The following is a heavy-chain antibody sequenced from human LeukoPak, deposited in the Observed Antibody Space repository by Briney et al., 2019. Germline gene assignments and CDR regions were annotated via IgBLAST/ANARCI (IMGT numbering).Heavy chain of an antibody. CDR3: ARDRVPAAIFSGFDP. CDR1: GGSISSGGYY. D-gene: IGHD2-2*02. CDR2: IYYSGST. Sequence: SETLSLTCTVSGGSISSGGYYWSWIRQHPGKGLEWIGYIYYSGSTYYNPSLKSRVTISVDTSKNQFSLKLSSVTAADTAAYYCARDRVPAAIFSGFDPWGQGTLVTVSS. J-gene: IGHJ5*02. V-gene: IGHV4-31*03.